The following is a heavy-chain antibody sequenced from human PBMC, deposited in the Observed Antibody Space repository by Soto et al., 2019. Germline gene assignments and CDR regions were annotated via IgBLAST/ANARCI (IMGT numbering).Heavy chain of an antibody. CDR1: GYSSSSGHY. D-gene: IGHD1-26*01. J-gene: IGHJ4*02. V-gene: IGHV4-38-2*01. CDR3: ARLGATAPEYYFDY. Sequence: SETLSLTCAVSGYSSSSGHYWGWFRQPPGKGLEWIASIYHNGRTYSKPSLKSRVTISVDTSKNQISLTLSSVTAADTAVYFCARLGATAPEYYFDYWGQGTLVT. CDR2: IYHNGRT.